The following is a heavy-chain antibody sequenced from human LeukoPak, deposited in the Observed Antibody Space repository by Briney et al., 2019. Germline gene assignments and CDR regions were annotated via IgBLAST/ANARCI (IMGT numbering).Heavy chain of an antibody. J-gene: IGHJ6*02. CDR2: IYYSGST. V-gene: IGHV4-39*07. CDR1: GGSISSSTYY. CDR3: ARGGTIKNGMDV. D-gene: IGHD1-14*01. Sequence: SETLSLTCTVSGGSISSSTYYWGWIRQPPGKGLEWIGTIYYSGSTYYNPSLESRVTISVDTSKSQFSLMLSSVTAADTAVYYCARGGTIKNGMDVWGQGTTVTVSS.